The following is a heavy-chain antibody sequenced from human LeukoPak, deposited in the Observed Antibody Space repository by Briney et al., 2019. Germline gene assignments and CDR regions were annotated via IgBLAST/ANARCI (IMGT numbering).Heavy chain of an antibody. CDR3: VRGCTNGACNIGEFDN. Sequence: GGSLRLSCAVSGFTFGSYWMHWVRQAPGKGLVWVSRVNTDGSSTSYADSVKGRFTISRDNAKNTLYLQMNSLRTEDTGVFYCVRGCTNGACNIGEFDNWGQGTLVTV. J-gene: IGHJ4*02. V-gene: IGHV3-74*01. CDR2: VNTDGSST. D-gene: IGHD2-8*01. CDR1: GFTFGSYW.